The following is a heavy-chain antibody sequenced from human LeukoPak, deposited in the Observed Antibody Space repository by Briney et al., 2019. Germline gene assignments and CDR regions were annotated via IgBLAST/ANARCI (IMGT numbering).Heavy chain of an antibody. V-gene: IGHV5-10-1*01. CDR1: GTSITSYW. Sequence: GESLKISCKGSGTSITSYWIGWGRQMPGKGLEWMGRIDPSDSYTNYSPSFQGHVTISADKSISTAYLQWSSLKASDTAMYYCARHRATRLGIFGVVQEFDYWGQGTLVTVSS. CDR2: IDPSDSYT. D-gene: IGHD3-3*01. J-gene: IGHJ4*02. CDR3: ARHRATRLGIFGVVQEFDY.